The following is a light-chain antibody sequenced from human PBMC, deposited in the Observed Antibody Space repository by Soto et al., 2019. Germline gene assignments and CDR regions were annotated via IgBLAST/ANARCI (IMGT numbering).Light chain of an antibody. Sequence: EVELTQSQATLSLSPGYRATLSCGASQGVSSYFAWYQQKPGEAPRLLIYDASNRATGIPARFSGSGSGTDFTLTISSLEAEDFAVYYCQQRSIWPLTFGQGTRLEIK. CDR2: DAS. V-gene: IGKV3-11*01. CDR1: QGVSSY. J-gene: IGKJ5*01. CDR3: QQRSIWPLT.